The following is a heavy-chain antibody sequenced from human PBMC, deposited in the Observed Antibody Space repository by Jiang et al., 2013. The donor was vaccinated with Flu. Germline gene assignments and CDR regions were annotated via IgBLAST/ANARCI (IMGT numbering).Heavy chain of an antibody. V-gene: IGHV4-4*02. D-gene: IGHD5-12*01. Sequence: GSGLVKPSGTLALTCAVSGDFISRSNWWSWVRQPPGRGLEWIGEIYHTGSTNYNPSLKSRVTISVDKSNNEFYLKLSSVTAADTAVYFCARDLRAYSDYDGGAYWGQGTLVTVSS. J-gene: IGHJ4*02. CDR3: ARDLRAYSDYDGGAY. CDR1: GDFISRSNW. CDR2: IYHTGST.